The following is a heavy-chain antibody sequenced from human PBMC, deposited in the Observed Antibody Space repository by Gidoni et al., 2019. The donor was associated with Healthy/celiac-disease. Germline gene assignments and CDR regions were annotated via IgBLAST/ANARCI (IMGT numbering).Heavy chain of an antibody. CDR2: IKQDGSEK. CDR3: ARGVGIVVVVAVKMYFDY. Sequence: EVQLVESGGGLVQPGGSLRLSCAASGFTFSSYWRSWVRQAPGQGLEWVANIKQDGSEKYYVDSGKGRFTISRDNAKISLYLQMNSLRAEDTAVYYCARGVGIVVVVAVKMYFDYWGQGTLVTVSS. D-gene: IGHD2-15*01. J-gene: IGHJ4*02. CDR1: GFTFSSYW. V-gene: IGHV3-7*04.